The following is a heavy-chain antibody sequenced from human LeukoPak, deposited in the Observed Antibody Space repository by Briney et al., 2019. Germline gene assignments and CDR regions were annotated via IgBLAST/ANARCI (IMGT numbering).Heavy chain of an antibody. CDR3: AGTRNWGYYYYYYMDV. J-gene: IGHJ6*03. CDR1: GFTFSSYS. V-gene: IGHV3-48*04. Sequence: GGSLRLSCAASGFTFSSYSMNWVRQAPGKGLEWVSYISSSGSTIYYADSVKGRFTISRDNAKNSLYLQMNSLRAEDTAVYYCAGTRNWGYYYYYYMDVWGKGTTVTISS. CDR2: ISSSGSTI. D-gene: IGHD3-16*01.